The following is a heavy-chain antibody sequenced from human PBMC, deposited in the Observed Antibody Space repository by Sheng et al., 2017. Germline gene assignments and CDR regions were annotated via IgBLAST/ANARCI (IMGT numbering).Heavy chain of an antibody. CDR2: LIPLLGRP. D-gene: IGHD3-3*01. CDR1: GGSFRTYT. CDR3: ARDTTIFVN. V-gene: IGHV1-69*01. Sequence: QVQLVQSGAEVKKPGSSVKVSCKASGGSFRTYTFRWVRQAPGQGLEWMGGLIPLLGRPNYAQKFQGRVTITADESTSTAYMELSSLTSEDTAMYYCARDTTIFVNWGQGTMVTVSS. J-gene: IGHJ3*01.